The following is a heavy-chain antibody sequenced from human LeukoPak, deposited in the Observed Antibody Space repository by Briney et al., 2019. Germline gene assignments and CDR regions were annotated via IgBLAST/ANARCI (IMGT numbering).Heavy chain of an antibody. V-gene: IGHV3-7*04. Sequence: GGSLRLSCVGSGFTFSNYWINWVRRAPGKGLEWVGNINEDGSRKNYADSVKGRFTISRDNSKNSLYLQMDSLRAEDTALYYCAGGYYAGYWGQGTQVTVSS. J-gene: IGHJ4*02. CDR3: AGGYYAGY. D-gene: IGHD2-2*01. CDR1: GFTFSNYW. CDR2: INEDGSRK.